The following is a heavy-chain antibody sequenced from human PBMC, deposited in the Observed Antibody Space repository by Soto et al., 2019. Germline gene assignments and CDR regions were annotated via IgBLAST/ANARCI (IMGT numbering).Heavy chain of an antibody. CDR3: ATQAEGRLAPFDY. CDR1: GFTYYNIA. J-gene: IGHJ4*02. V-gene: IGHV3-23*01. D-gene: IGHD3-10*01. CDR2: IGDSGTIT. Sequence: GGSLRLSCAASGFTYYNIAMTWVRQAPGKGLEWVSTIGDSGTITYYADSVKGRFTISRDNSKNTLYLQMSSLRAEDAAIYYCATQAEGRLAPFDYWGQGTLVTVSS.